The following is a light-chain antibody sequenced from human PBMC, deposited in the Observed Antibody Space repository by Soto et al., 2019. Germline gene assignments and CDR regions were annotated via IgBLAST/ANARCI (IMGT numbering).Light chain of an antibody. CDR1: SSDVGGYDF. Sequence: QSALTQPASVSGSPGQSITISCTGTSSDVGGYDFVSWYQHHPGKAPRLMIYDVSHRPSGVSDRFSASKSGNTASLTMSGLLAEDEADYYCSSCTSISTYVFGTGTKVTVL. J-gene: IGLJ1*01. CDR2: DVS. CDR3: SSCTSISTYV. V-gene: IGLV2-14*03.